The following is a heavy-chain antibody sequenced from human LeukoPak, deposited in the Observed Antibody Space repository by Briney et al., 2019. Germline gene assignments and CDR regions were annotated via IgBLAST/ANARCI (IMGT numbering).Heavy chain of an antibody. CDR3: ARTSTMIVVRYFDL. Sequence: SETLSLTCTVSGGSISSSSYYWGWIRQPPGKGLEWIGSIYYSGSTYYNPSLKSRVTISVDTSKNQFSLKLSSVTAADTAVYYCARTSTMIVVRYFDLWGRGTLVTVSS. J-gene: IGHJ2*01. CDR2: IYYSGST. CDR1: GGSISSSSYY. V-gene: IGHV4-39*01. D-gene: IGHD3-22*01.